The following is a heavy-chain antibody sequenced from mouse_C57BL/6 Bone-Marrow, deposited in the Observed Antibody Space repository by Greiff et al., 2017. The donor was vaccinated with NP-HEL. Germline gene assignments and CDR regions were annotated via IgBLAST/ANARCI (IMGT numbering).Heavy chain of an antibody. CDR3: ARYYYGGGYFDY. D-gene: IGHD1-1*01. V-gene: IGHV1-72*01. CDR1: GYTFTNYW. Sequence: QVQLKQPGAELVKPGASVKLSCKASGYTFTNYWMHWVKQRPGRGLEWIGRIDPNSGGTKYNEKFKGKATLTVDKPSSTAYMQLSSLTSEDSAVYYGARYYYGGGYFDYWGQGTTLTVSA. J-gene: IGHJ2*01. CDR2: IDPNSGGT.